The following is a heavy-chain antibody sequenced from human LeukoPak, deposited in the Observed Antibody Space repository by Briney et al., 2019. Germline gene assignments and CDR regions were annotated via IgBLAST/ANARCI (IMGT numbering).Heavy chain of an antibody. CDR3: ARGAAGYSYG. J-gene: IGHJ4*02. CDR1: GGSISRYY. V-gene: IGHV4-59*01. D-gene: IGHD5-18*01. Sequence: NTSETLSLTCTVSGGSISRYYWSWIRQPPGKGLEWIGHIYYSGSTNYNPSLKSRVTISIDTSKNQFSLRLSSVTAADTAVYYCARGAAGYSYGWGQGTLVTVSS. CDR2: IYYSGST.